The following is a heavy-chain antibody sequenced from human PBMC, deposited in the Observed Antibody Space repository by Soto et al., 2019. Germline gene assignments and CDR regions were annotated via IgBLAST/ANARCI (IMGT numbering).Heavy chain of an antibody. CDR3: ARDRIAAAGFFDY. V-gene: IGHV1-69*13. D-gene: IGHD6-13*01. CDR2: IIPIFGTA. CDR1: GGTFSSYA. Sequence: SVKVSCKASGGTFSSYAISWVRQAPGQGLEWMGGIIPIFGTANYAQKFQGRVTITADESTSTAYMELSSLRSEDTAVYYCARDRIAAAGFFDYWGQGTLVTGSS. J-gene: IGHJ4*02.